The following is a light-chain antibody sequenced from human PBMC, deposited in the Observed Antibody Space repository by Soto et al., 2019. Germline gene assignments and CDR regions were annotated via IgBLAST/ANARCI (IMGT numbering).Light chain of an antibody. CDR1: RNDIGAYEF. CDR2: EVV. CDR3: KSYAGSNTYV. J-gene: IGLJ1*01. Sequence: QAALTQPPSASGSPGQSFTISCTGTRNDIGAYEFVSWYQHHPGKAPKLIIYEVVQRPSGVPDRFSGSKSGNTASLTVSGLQAADEADYYCKSYAGSNTYVFGTGTKVTVL. V-gene: IGLV2-8*01.